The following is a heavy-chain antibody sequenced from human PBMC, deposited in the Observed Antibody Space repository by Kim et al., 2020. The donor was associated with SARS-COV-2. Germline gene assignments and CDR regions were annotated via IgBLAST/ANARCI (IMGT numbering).Heavy chain of an antibody. CDR2: INHSGST. D-gene: IGHD6-13*01. CDR3: ARSPLAAAGNDY. Sequence: SETLSLTCAVYGGSFSGYYWSWIRQPPGKGLEWIGEINHSGSTNYNPSLKSRVTISVDTSKNQFSLKLSSVTSADTAVYYCARSPLAAAGNDYWGQGTLVTVSS. V-gene: IGHV4-34*01. CDR1: GGSFSGYY. J-gene: IGHJ4*02.